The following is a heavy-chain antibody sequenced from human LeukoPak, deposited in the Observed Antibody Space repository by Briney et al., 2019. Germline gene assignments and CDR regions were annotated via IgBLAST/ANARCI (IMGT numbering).Heavy chain of an antibody. CDR2: IKQDGSEK. V-gene: IGHV3-7*01. CDR1: GFTFSSYW. CDR3: ASLPWEEVGYSYGPEYYYYMDV. D-gene: IGHD5-18*01. J-gene: IGHJ6*03. Sequence: PGGSLRLSCAASGFTFSSYWMSWVRQAPGKGLEWVANIKQDGSEKYYVDSVKGRFTISRDNAKNSLYLQMNSLRAEDTAVYYCASLPWEEVGYSYGPEYYYYMDVWGKGTTVTVSS.